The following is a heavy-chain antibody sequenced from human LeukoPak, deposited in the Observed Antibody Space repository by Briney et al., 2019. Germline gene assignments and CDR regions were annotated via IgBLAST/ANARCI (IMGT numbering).Heavy chain of an antibody. CDR1: GYTFTDYS. J-gene: IGHJ5*02. Sequence: ASVKVSCKASGYTFTDYSMHWVRQAPGQGLEWMGWINPNSGGTNYAQKFQGRVTMTRDTSITTAYMELSSLRSDDTAVYYCARVKVPGANWFDPWGQGTLVTVSP. CDR3: ARVKVPGANWFDP. CDR2: INPNSGGT. D-gene: IGHD2-2*01. V-gene: IGHV1-2*02.